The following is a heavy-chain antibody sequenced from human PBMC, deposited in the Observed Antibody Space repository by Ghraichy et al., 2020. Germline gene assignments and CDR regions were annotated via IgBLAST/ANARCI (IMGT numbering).Heavy chain of an antibody. D-gene: IGHD2-21*02. CDR2: IFYSGST. CDR3: ARRVVVTATDYYFDY. V-gene: IGHV4-39*07. Sequence: ETLSLTCIVSGGSISSTSYYWGWIRQPPGKGLEWIGTIFYSGSTFYNPSLKSRVTISVDTSENQFSLKLSSVTAADTAVYYCARRVVVTATDYYFDYWGPGTLVTVSS. J-gene: IGHJ4*02. CDR1: GGSISSTSYY.